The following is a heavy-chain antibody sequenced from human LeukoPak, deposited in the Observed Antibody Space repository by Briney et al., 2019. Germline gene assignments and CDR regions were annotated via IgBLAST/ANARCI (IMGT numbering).Heavy chain of an antibody. D-gene: IGHD2-15*01. Sequence: GGSLRLSCAASGFPFSDYSMSWIRQAPGKGLEWVSYITGGASTIYYADSLKGRFTISRDNAKNSLYLQMNSLRAEDTAVYYCARGLIPNCSGGSCYIYYYYYGMDVWGQGTTVTVSS. V-gene: IGHV3-11*01. CDR1: GFPFSDYS. J-gene: IGHJ6*02. CDR2: ITGGASTI. CDR3: ARGLIPNCSGGSCYIYYYYYGMDV.